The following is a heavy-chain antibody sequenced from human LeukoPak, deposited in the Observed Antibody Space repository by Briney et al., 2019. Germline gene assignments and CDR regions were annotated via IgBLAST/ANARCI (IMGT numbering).Heavy chain of an antibody. CDR1: GFFFNSYW. V-gene: IGHV4-34*01. J-gene: IGHJ4*02. CDR3: ARHRRIPAAGIRGYDY. D-gene: IGHD6-13*01. Sequence: GSLRLSCAAPGFFFNSYWMTWVRQAPGKGLEWIGDINHSGGTNYIPSLKSRVTISVDTSKKQISLKLTSVTAADTAVYYCARHRRIPAAGIRGYDYWGQGILVTVSS. CDR2: INHSGGT.